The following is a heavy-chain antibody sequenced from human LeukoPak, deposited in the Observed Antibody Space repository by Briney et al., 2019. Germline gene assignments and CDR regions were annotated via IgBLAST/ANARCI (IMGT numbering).Heavy chain of an antibody. J-gene: IGHJ5*02. D-gene: IGHD5-18*01. CDR2: IYYSGST. V-gene: IGHV4-4*02. CDR1: IGSISSSKW. Sequence: SETLSLTCSVSIGSISSSKWWSWVRQSPVKGLEWIGSIYYSGSTHYNPSLKSRVTISADTSETHFSLHLRSVTAADTAVYYCARGRGYSYAHDPWGQGTLVTVSS. CDR3: ARGRGYSYAHDP.